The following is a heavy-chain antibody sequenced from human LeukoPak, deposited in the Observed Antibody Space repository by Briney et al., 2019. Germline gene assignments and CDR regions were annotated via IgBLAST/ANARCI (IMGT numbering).Heavy chain of an antibody. Sequence: SETLSLTCNVSGGSISSYYWRWVRQPPGKGLEWIGYIYYSGSTNYNPPLKSRVTISVDTSKNQFSLKLSSVTAADTAVEYCAGGLWSGGRDYWGQGTLVTVYS. CDR1: GGSISSYY. CDR2: IYYSGST. CDR3: AGGLWSGGRDY. V-gene: IGHV4-59*01. J-gene: IGHJ4*02. D-gene: IGHD3-10*01.